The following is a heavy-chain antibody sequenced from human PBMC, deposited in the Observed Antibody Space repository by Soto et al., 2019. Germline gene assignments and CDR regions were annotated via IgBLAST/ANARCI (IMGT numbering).Heavy chain of an antibody. J-gene: IGHJ4*02. CDR2: IYDSGST. CDR3: ARPPHYEILAAIDY. CDR1: GASVNSDVYY. V-gene: IGHV4-31*03. Sequence: QVQLQESGPGLVRPSQTLSLTCTVSGASVNSDVYYWTWIRQHPEKGLEWIGYIYDSGSTYYNPSLESRVSISLDTPNNQFSLNLKSVTAADTAIYYCARPPHYEILAAIDYWGQGTLVTLSS. D-gene: IGHD3-9*01.